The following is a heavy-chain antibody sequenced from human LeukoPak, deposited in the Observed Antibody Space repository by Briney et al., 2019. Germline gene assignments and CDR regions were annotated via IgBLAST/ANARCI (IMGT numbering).Heavy chain of an antibody. J-gene: IGHJ4*02. CDR2: IWYDGSNK. D-gene: IGHD3-22*01. V-gene: IGHV3-33*01. CDR3: ARSLYSSYFDY. CDR1: GFTFSSYG. Sequence: GGSLRLSCAVSGFTFSSYGMHWVRQAPGKGLEWVAVIWYDGSNKYYADSVKGRFTISRDNSKNTLYLQMNSLRAEDTAVYYCARSLYSSYFDYWGQGTLVTVSS.